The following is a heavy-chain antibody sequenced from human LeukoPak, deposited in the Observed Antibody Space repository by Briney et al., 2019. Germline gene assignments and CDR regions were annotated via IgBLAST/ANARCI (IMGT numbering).Heavy chain of an antibody. CDR2: IYYSGST. V-gene: IGHV4-59*01. D-gene: IGHD3-3*01. CDR1: GGSISSYH. CDR3: ARAPGVRFLEWLFDY. J-gene: IGHJ4*02. Sequence: PSETLSLTCTVSGGSISSYHWSWIRQPPGKGLEWIGYIYYSGSTNYNPSLKSRVTISVDTSKNQFSLKLSSVTAADTAVYYCARAPGVRFLEWLFDYWGQGTLVTVSS.